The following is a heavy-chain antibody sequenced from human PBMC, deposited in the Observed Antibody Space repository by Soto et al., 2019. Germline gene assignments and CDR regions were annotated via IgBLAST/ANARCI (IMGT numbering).Heavy chain of an antibody. J-gene: IGHJ4*02. CDR3: TRVPYCGGDCDSGRDY. D-gene: IGHD2-21*02. V-gene: IGHV3-49*05. CDR2: IRSKAYGGTT. Sequence: EVQLVESGGGLVKPGRSLRLSCTASGFTFGDYAMSWFRQAPGKGLEWVGFIRSKAYGGTTEYAASVKGRFTISRDDSKSIAYLQMNSLKTEDTAVYYCTRVPYCGGDCDSGRDYWGQGTLVTVSS. CDR1: GFTFGDYA.